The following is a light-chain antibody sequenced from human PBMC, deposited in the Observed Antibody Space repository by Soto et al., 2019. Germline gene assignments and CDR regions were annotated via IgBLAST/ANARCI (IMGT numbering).Light chain of an antibody. J-gene: IGKJ3*01. CDR1: QDIRNY. CDR2: DAS. CDR3: QKNDRAPFT. Sequence: DFQMTQSPSSLSVSVGDRVTITCRASQDIRNYLAWYQQKPGKVPKLLIYDASTLQSGVPSRFSGSGSGTDFTLTINSLQPEDIATYYCQKNDRAPFTFGPGTKVDIK. V-gene: IGKV1-27*01.